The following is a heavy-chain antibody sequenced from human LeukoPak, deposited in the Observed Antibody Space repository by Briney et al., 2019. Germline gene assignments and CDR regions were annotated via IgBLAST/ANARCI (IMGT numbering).Heavy chain of an antibody. CDR2: ISGYNGNI. J-gene: IGHJ4*02. V-gene: IGHV1-18*01. CDR1: GYTFTSYG. Sequence: ASVKVSCKASGYTFTSYGIGWVRQAPGQGLEWMGWISGYNGNINYAQNLQGRVTMTTDTSTSTTYMELRTLRSDDTAVYYCARGGWQQLDYWGQGTLVTVSS. D-gene: IGHD6-13*01. CDR3: ARGGWQQLDY.